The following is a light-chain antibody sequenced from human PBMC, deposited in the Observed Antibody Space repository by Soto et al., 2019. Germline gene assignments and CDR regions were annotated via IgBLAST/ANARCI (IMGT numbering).Light chain of an antibody. CDR3: QQSYSTPFT. V-gene: IGKV1-39*01. CDR2: AAS. J-gene: IGKJ3*01. CDR1: QSISSY. Sequence: DIQMTQSPSSLSASVGDRVTITCRASQSISSYLNWYQQKPGKAPKVVIYAASSLQSGVPSRFSGSASGTDFTLTISSLQPEDVATYYCQQSYSTPFTFGPGTKVDIK.